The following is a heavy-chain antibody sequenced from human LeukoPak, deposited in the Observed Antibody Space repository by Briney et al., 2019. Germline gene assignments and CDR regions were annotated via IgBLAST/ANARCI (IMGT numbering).Heavy chain of an antibody. D-gene: IGHD3-3*01. CDR3: ARPRGYGFWSEHHPSSSYYYYMEV. J-gene: IGHJ6*03. CDR2: IHFSGTT. Sequence: SETLSLTCTVSGGSITSYYWSWIRQSPGKGLDWIGYIHFSGTTNYNPSLYSRVTMSVATSKPQFFLRLTSVTAAATAVYYCARPRGYGFWSEHHPSSSYYYYMEVWGQGTTVTVSS. V-gene: IGHV4-4*09. CDR1: GGSITSYY.